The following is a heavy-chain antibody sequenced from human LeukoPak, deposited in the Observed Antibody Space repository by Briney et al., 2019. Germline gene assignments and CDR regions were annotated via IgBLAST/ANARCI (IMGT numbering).Heavy chain of an antibody. V-gene: IGHV4-59*10. Sequence: SETLSLACAVYDGSFSGYYWRWIRQPAEKGLEWIGRIYTSGSTNYNPSLKSRVTMSVDTSKNQFSLKLSSVTAADTAVYYCARHYCSGGSCYSGYFDYWGQGTLVTVSS. CDR2: IYTSGST. J-gene: IGHJ4*02. CDR1: DGSFSGYY. CDR3: ARHYCSGGSCYSGYFDY. D-gene: IGHD2-15*01.